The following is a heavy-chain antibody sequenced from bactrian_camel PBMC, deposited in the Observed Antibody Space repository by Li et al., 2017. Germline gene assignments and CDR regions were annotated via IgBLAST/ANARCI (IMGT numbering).Heavy chain of an antibody. Sequence: HVQLVESGGASVQAGGSLRPSCAASGYTGSSNCMAWFRQVPGKEREGVATISPSGGVTYYANSVKGRFTISRDNAKNTVYLQMNSLKPEDTAMYYCAARGPYCYTKLSVRDFTYWGQGTQVTVS. CDR3: AARGPYCYTKLSVRDFTY. D-gene: IGHD2*01. J-gene: IGHJ6*01. CDR1: GYTGSSNC. CDR2: ISPSGGVT. V-gene: IGHV3S1*01.